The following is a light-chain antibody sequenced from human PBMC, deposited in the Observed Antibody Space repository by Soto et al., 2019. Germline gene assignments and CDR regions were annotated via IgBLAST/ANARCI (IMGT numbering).Light chain of an antibody. CDR3: QKYSDSPPT. Sequence: IVSTQFRGTLSFYPVAGATVSYRASQSVSSSYLAWYQHKPGQAHRLLIFGAYDRATGIPDRFSGSGSGTDFTLTIDRLEPEDFAMYYCQKYSDSPPTFGQGTKVDIK. V-gene: IGKV3-20*01. J-gene: IGKJ1*01. CDR2: GAY. CDR1: QSVSSSY.